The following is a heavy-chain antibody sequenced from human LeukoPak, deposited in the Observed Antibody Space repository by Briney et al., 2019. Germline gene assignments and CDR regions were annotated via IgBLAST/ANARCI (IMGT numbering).Heavy chain of an antibody. V-gene: IGHV1-69*13. Sequence: SVKVSCKVSGYTLTELSMHWVRQAPGQGLEWMGGIIPIFGTANYAQKFQGRVTITADESTSTAYMELSSLRSEDTAVYYCARGIVGATIVPHYFDYWGQGTLVTVSS. CDR3: ARGIVGATIVPHYFDY. J-gene: IGHJ4*02. D-gene: IGHD1-26*01. CDR1: GYTLTELS. CDR2: IIPIFGTA.